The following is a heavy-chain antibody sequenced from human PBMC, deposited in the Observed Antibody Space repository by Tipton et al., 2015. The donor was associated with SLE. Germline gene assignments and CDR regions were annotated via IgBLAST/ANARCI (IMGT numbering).Heavy chain of an antibody. CDR2: IYSGGRT. V-gene: IGHV3-53*01. CDR3: TKDYGDYRAFDI. CDR1: GFTVTSNF. D-gene: IGHD4-17*01. J-gene: IGHJ3*02. Sequence: SLRLSCAASGFTVTSNFMNWIRQAPGKGLEWVSVIYSGGRTHYADSVKGRFTISRDNSKNTLYLQMNSLGVEDTAVYYCTKDYGDYRAFDIWGQGTVVTVSS.